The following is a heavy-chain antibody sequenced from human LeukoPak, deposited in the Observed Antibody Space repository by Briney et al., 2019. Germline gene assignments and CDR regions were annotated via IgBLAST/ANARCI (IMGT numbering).Heavy chain of an antibody. CDR2: IWYDGNNK. CDR1: GFTFSNYG. J-gene: IGHJ6*03. V-gene: IGHV3-33*06. Sequence: GGSLRLSCAASGFTFSNYGMHWVRQAPGKGLEWVAVIWYDGNNKYYADSVKGRFTSSRDYSKRTVYLQMNSLRAEDTAVYYCAKNGEPHYYMDVLGKGTTVTVSS. D-gene: IGHD1-14*01. CDR3: AKNGEPHYYMDV.